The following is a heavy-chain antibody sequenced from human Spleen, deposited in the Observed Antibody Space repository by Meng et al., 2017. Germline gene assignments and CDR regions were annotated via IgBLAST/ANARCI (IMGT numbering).Heavy chain of an antibody. CDR1: GFKFDDYA. CDR3: ARDFDH. Sequence: SLKISCGTSGFKFDDYAMHWVRQAPGKGLEWVAGISWNNGQLGYADSVKGRFTISRDNAKNSLYLQMNSLRAEDTALYYCARDFDHWGQGTLVTVSS. CDR2: ISWNNGQL. J-gene: IGHJ5*02. V-gene: IGHV3-9*01.